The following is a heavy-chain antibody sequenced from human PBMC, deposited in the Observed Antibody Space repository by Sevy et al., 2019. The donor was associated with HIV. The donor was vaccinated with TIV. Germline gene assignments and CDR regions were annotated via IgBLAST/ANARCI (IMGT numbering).Heavy chain of an antibody. V-gene: IGHV1-18*01. J-gene: IGHJ6*02. Sequence: ASVKVSCKASGYTFTSYGISWVRQAPGQGLEWMGWISAYNGNTNYAQKLQGRVTMTTDTSTSTAYMELRSLRSDDTALYYTARDKATVTKPASYGMDVWGQGTTVTVSS. CDR2: ISAYNGNT. D-gene: IGHD4-17*01. CDR1: GYTFTSYG. CDR3: ARDKATVTKPASYGMDV.